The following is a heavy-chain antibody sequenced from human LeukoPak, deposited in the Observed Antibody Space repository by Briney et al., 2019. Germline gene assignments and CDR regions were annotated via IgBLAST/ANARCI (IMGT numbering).Heavy chain of an antibody. Sequence: PSETLSLTCTVSGGSISSYYWSWIRQPPGKGLEWIGYIHYSGDTKYNPFLKSRVSLSVDTSKQQFSLRLSSVTAADTAVYYCARDLELERNRWNYFESWGQGTLLTVSS. CDR1: GGSISSYY. J-gene: IGHJ4*02. D-gene: IGHD1-1*01. CDR2: IHYSGDT. CDR3: ARDLELERNRWNYFES. V-gene: IGHV4-59*01.